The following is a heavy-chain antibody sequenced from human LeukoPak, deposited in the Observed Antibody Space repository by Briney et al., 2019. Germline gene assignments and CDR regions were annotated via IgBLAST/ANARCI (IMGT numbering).Heavy chain of an antibody. CDR2: VSYDGSNK. Sequence: GGSLRLSCAASGFTFSSYGMHWVRQAPGKGLEWVAVVSYDGSNKYYADSVKGRFTISRDNSKNTPYLQMNSLRAEDTAVYYCAKEWPTTVILYYFDYWGQGTLVTVSS. CDR3: AKEWPTTVILYYFDY. V-gene: IGHV3-30*18. J-gene: IGHJ4*02. CDR1: GFTFSSYG. D-gene: IGHD4-11*01.